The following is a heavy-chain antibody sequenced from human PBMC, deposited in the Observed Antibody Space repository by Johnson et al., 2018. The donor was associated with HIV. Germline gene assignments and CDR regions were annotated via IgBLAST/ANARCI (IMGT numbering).Heavy chain of an antibody. CDR3: ALKAAFKDAFDI. D-gene: IGHD6-25*01. J-gene: IGHJ3*02. CDR1: GFTFSSYG. CDR2: IRYDGSNK. V-gene: IGHV3-30*02. Sequence: VQLVESGGGVVQPGGSLRLSCVASGFTFSSYGMHWVRQAPGKGLEWVAFIRYDGSNKYYADSVKGRFTVSRDNSKNTLYLQMNSLRAEDTAVYYCALKAAFKDAFDIWGQGTMVTVSS.